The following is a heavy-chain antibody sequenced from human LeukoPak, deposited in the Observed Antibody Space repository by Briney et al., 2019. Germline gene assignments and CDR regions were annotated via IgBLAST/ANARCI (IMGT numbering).Heavy chain of an antibody. D-gene: IGHD4-23*01. V-gene: IGHV1-2*02. CDR1: GYTFTGYY. Sequence: GASVKVSCKASGYTFTGYYMHWVRQAPGQGLEWMGWINPNTGGTNYAQKFQGRVTMTRDTSISTAYIELNRLRSDDTAVYYCAKERGGSLLVTLPSDYWGQGTLVTVSS. CDR3: AKERGGSLLVTLPSDY. CDR2: INPNTGGT. J-gene: IGHJ4*02.